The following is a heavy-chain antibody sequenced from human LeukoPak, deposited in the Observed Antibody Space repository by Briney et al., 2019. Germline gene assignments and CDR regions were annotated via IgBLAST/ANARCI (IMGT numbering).Heavy chain of an antibody. CDR2: ISAYNANT. CDR1: GYTFTSYG. CDR3: VREVSEPYYDDSSGYYYFDY. V-gene: IGHV1-18*01. J-gene: IGHJ4*02. Sequence: GASVKVSCKASGYTFTSYGISWVRQAPGQRLEWMGWISAYNANTNYAQKLQGRVTMTTDTSTSTAYMELRSLRSDDTAVYYCVREVSEPYYDDSSGYYYFDYWGQGTLVTVSS. D-gene: IGHD3-22*01.